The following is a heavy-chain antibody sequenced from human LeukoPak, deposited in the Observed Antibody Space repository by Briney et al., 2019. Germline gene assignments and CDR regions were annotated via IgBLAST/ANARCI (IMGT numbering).Heavy chain of an antibody. D-gene: IGHD3-9*01. V-gene: IGHV4-39*01. CDR3: SSLEILRYFDSH. CDR1: GGSISSSSYY. Sequence: SETLSLTCTVSGGSISSSSYYWVWIRQPPGKGLEWIASIYYSGSTYYNPSLRSRVSISADTSKNQFSLRLRSVTAADTAVYYCSSLEILRYFDSHWGQGTLVTVSS. J-gene: IGHJ4*02. CDR2: IYYSGST.